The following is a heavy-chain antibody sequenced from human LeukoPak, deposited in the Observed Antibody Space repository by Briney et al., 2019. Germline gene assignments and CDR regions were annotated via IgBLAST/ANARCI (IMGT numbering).Heavy chain of an antibody. Sequence: SETLSLICTVSGGSISGYSWSWIRQSPGGGLEWIGYIYYSGDTAYNPSLRSRVTMSVDTSKNQLSLQLSSMTTADTAVYYCARGPDGASISKWFDPWGQGTLVIVSS. CDR2: IYYSGDT. J-gene: IGHJ5*02. CDR1: GGSISGYS. CDR3: ARGPDGASISKWFDP. D-gene: IGHD4/OR15-4a*01. V-gene: IGHV4-59*01.